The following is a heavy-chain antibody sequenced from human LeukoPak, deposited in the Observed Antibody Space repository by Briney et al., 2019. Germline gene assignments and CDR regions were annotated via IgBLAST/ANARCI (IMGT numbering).Heavy chain of an antibody. J-gene: IGHJ4*02. CDR2: MYYRGST. CDR1: GGSISSYY. CDR3: ARGSFYYDSSGYYFDY. V-gene: IGHV4-59*01. D-gene: IGHD3-22*01. Sequence: AETLSLTCTVSGGSISSYYWNWIRQPPGKALEGIGYMYYRGSTKYNPSLRRRVTLSLDTPKNQFSLKLSAVTAADTAVYYCARGSFYYDSSGYYFDYWGQGPLVTVSS.